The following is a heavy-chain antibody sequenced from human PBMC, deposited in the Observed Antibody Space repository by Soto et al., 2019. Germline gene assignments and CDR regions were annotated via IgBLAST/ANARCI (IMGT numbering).Heavy chain of an antibody. J-gene: IGHJ6*03. CDR3: ARVPPDYDILTGYYKYYYYYMDV. Sequence: GGSLRLSCAASGFTFSSYGMHWVRQAPCKGLEWVAVIWYDGSNKYYADSVKGRFTISRDNSKNTLYLQMNSLRAEDTAVYYCARVPPDYDILTGYYKYYYYYMDVWGKGTTVTVSS. D-gene: IGHD3-9*01. CDR2: IWYDGSNK. V-gene: IGHV3-33*01. CDR1: GFTFSSYG.